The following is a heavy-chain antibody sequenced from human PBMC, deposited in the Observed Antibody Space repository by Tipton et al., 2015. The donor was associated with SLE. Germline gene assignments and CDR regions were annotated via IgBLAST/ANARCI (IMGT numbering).Heavy chain of an antibody. D-gene: IGHD6-19*01. CDR1: GGSFSDYY. CDR3: ARLAVAEKDV. CDR2: INHSGST. V-gene: IGHV4-34*01. Sequence: LRLSCAVYGGSFSDYYWSWIRQPPGKGLEWIGEINHSGSTNYNPSLKSRVTISVDTSKNQLSLKLSSVTAADTAVYYCARLAVAEKDVWGQGTTVTVSS. J-gene: IGHJ6*02.